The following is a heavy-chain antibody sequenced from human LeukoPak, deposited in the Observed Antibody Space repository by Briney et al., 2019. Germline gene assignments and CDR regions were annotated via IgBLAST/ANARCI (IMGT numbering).Heavy chain of an antibody. V-gene: IGHV4-30-2*01. D-gene: IGHD4-17*01. CDR2: IYHSGST. J-gene: IGHJ5*02. Sequence: PSETLSLTCAVSGGSISSGGYSWSWIRQPPGTGLEWIGYIYHSGSTYYNPSLKSRVTISVDRSKNQFSLKLSSVTAADTAVYYCARALATVTTLTGWFDPWGQGTLVTVSS. CDR3: ARALATVTTLTGWFDP. CDR1: GGSISSGGYS.